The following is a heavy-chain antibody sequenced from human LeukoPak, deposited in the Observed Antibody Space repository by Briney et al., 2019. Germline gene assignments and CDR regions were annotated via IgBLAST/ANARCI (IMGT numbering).Heavy chain of an antibody. CDR1: GGSISSGGYY. Sequence: SETLSLTCTVSGGSISSGGYYWSWIRQHPGKGLEWIGYIYYNGNTYYNPSLKSRLTISGDTSKNQFSLKLSSVTAADTAVYYCVRNFDSYNAFDIWGQGQWSPSLQ. CDR3: VRNFDSYNAFDI. J-gene: IGHJ3*02. CDR2: IYYNGNT. V-gene: IGHV4-31*03. D-gene: IGHD3-22*01.